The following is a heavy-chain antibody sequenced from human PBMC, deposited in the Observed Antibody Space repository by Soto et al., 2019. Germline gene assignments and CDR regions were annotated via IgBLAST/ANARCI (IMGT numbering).Heavy chain of an antibody. J-gene: IGHJ5*02. Sequence: QVQLQESGPGLVKPSQTLSLTCTVSGGSISSGDYYWSWIRQPPGKGLEGFGYIYYSGSTYYNPSLKSSVTISVDTSKNQYTLKLSSVTAADTAVYYCARAVTEFGANWFDPWGQGTLVTVSS. CDR1: GGSISSGDYY. CDR3: ARAVTEFGANWFDP. D-gene: IGHD2-21*02. CDR2: IYYSGST. V-gene: IGHV4-30-4*01.